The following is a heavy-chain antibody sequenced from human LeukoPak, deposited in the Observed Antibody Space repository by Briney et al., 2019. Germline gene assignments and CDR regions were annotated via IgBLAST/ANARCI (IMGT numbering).Heavy chain of an antibody. CDR1: GFTFSHYW. D-gene: IGHD3-16*02. V-gene: IGHV3-7*05. CDR3: AKDKDFVWGSYRWGYVDD. Sequence: PVGSLRLSCAASGFTFSHYWMTWVRQAPGKGLEWVANIRPDGTEKYYVGSVKGRFTISRDNAKNSLYLQMNSLRSEDTALYYCAKDKDFVWGSYRWGYVDDWGQGTLVTVSS. CDR2: IRPDGTEK. J-gene: IGHJ4*02.